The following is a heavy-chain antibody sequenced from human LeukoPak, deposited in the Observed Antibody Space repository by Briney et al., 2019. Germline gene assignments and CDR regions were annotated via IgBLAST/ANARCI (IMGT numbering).Heavy chain of an antibody. CDR1: GYTFTSYY. D-gene: IGHD3-10*01. CDR3: ASGGDYYGSGSLFDP. Sequence: ASVKVSCKAYGYTFTSYYMHWVRQAPGQGLEWMGIINPSGGSTSYAQKFQGRVTMTRDTSTSTVYMELSSLRSEDTAVYYCASGGDYYGSGSLFDPWGQGTLVTVSS. V-gene: IGHV1-46*01. CDR2: INPSGGST. J-gene: IGHJ5*02.